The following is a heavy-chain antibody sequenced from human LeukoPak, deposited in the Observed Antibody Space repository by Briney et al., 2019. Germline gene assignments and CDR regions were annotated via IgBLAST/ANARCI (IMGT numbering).Heavy chain of an antibody. CDR2: INPNSGGT. Sequence: ASVKVSFKASGYSFTGYYIHWVRQAPGQGLEWLGRINPNSGGTNYAQKFQVRLTMTRDTSISTAYMELSRLTSDDTAVYFCARDLEALAAIDYWGQGTLVTVSS. J-gene: IGHJ4*02. CDR1: GYSFTGYY. CDR3: ARDLEALAAIDY. V-gene: IGHV1-2*06. D-gene: IGHD2-15*01.